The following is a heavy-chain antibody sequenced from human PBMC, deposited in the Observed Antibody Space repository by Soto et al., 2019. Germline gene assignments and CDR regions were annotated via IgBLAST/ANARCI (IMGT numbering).Heavy chain of an antibody. J-gene: IGHJ4*02. D-gene: IGHD3-22*01. Sequence: ESGGGVVQPGRSLRLSCAASGFTFSSYGMHWVRQAPGKGLEWAAVIWYDGSNKYYADSVKGRFTISRDNSKNTLYLQMNSLRAEDTAVYYCASDDSSGYYLFDYWGQGTLVTVSS. CDR1: GFTFSSYG. CDR2: IWYDGSNK. V-gene: IGHV3-33*01. CDR3: ASDDSSGYYLFDY.